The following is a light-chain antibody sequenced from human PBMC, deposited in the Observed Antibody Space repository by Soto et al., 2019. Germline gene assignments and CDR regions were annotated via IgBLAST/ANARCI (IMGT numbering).Light chain of an antibody. V-gene: IGKV1-39*01. CDR2: AAS. CDR3: QQRDIWPWT. J-gene: IGKJ1*01. Sequence: DIQMTQSPTSLSASVGDRVTISCRASQYISTYLSWYQQKPGKAPRLLIYAASTVQSGVPPRFSGSGSGTDFTLTISRLEPEDFAVYYCQQRDIWPWTFGQGTKVDIK. CDR1: QYISTY.